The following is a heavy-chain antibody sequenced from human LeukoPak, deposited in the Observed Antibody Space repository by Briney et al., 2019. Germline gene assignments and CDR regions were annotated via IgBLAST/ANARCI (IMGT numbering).Heavy chain of an antibody. CDR3: AKEVQLWPRY. CDR2: LSGSGGRT. CDR1: GFTFSNYA. J-gene: IGHJ4*02. Sequence: PGGSLRLSCAASGFTFSNYAMSWVRPAPGEGLECVSALSGSGGRTYYADSVKGRFTISRDNSKDRLYLQRNSLRAEDTAVYYCAKEVQLWPRYWGQGTLVTVSS. V-gene: IGHV3-23*01. D-gene: IGHD5-18*01.